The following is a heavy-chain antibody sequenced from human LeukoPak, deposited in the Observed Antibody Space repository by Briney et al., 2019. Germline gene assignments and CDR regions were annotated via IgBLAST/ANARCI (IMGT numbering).Heavy chain of an antibody. CDR2: IHYSGIT. J-gene: IGHJ3*02. V-gene: IGHV4-39*01. Sequence: TPSETLFLTCTVSGGSISRSTYSWGWVRQPPGMGLEWIGSIHYSGITYHKTAPRSRVTMSVDTSKNQFSLKLSSVAAADTAVYYCTRHPDLGQREGFDIWGQGTVVTVSS. CDR1: GGSISRSTYS. CDR3: TRHPDLGQREGFDI. D-gene: IGHD6-25*01.